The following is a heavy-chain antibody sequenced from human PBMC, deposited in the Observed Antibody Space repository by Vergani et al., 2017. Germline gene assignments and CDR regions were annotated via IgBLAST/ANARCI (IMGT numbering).Heavy chain of an antibody. CDR3: ARDQQRTGYDIMTGYYPSGRGFDY. CDR2: INPNSGGT. Sequence: QVQLVQSGAEVKKPGASVQVSCKASGYTFTGYYMHWVRQAPGQGLEWMGWINPNSGGTNYAQKFQGWVTMTRDTSISTAYMGLSRLRSDDTAVYYGARDQQRTGYDIMTGYYPSGRGFDYWGQGTLVTVSS. J-gene: IGHJ4*02. V-gene: IGHV1-2*04. D-gene: IGHD3-9*01. CDR1: GYTFTGYY.